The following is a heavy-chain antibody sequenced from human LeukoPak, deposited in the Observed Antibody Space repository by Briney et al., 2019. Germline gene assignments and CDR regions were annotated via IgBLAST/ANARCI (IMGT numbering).Heavy chain of an antibody. CDR3: ARGPTYYDFWSGRGNWFDP. D-gene: IGHD3-3*01. CDR2: INPSGGST. Sequence: ASVKVSCKASGYTFTSYYMHWVQQAPGQGLEWMGIINPSGGSTSYAQKFQGRVTMTRDMSTSTVYMELSSLRSEDTAVYYCARGPTYYDFWSGRGNWFDPWGQGTLVTVSS. CDR1: GYTFTSYY. J-gene: IGHJ5*02. V-gene: IGHV1-46*01.